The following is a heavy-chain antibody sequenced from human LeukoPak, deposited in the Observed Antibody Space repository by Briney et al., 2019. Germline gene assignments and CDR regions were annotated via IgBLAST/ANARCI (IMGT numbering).Heavy chain of an antibody. V-gene: IGHV4-4*07. Sequence: SETLSLTCTVSGGSISTYYWSWIRQPAGKGLEWIGRIYTSGSTNYNPSLKSRVTISVDTSRNQFSLKMSSVTAADTAVYYCARASGYRYYYYYYMDVWGKGTTVTVSS. CDR3: ARASGYRYYYYYYMDV. CDR1: GGSISTYY. CDR2: IYTSGST. J-gene: IGHJ6*03. D-gene: IGHD3-22*01.